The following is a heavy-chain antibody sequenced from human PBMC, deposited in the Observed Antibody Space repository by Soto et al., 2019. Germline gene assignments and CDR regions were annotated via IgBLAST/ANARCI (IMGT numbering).Heavy chain of an antibody. J-gene: IGHJ4*02. CDR2: ISYDGSNK. CDR1: GFTFSSYG. CDR3: AKEHLLWDYGSGSYKIPFPLTPGY. V-gene: IGHV3-30*18. D-gene: IGHD3-10*01. Sequence: HPGGSLRLSCAASGFTFSSYGMHWVRQAPGKGLEWVAVISYDGSNKYYADSVKVRFTISRDNSKNTLYLQMNSLRAEDTAVYYCAKEHLLWDYGSGSYKIPFPLTPGYWGQGTLVTVSS.